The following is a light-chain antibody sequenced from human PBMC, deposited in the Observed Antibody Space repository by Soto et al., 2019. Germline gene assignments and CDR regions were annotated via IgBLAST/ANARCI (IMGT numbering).Light chain of an antibody. J-gene: IGKJ4*01. CDR2: FAS. V-gene: IGKV3-15*01. Sequence: EIVMTQSPATLSVSPGERATLSCRASQSVSNNLAWYQQKPGQAPRLLIYFASTRATGIPARFSGSGSGTEFTLTMSSLQSEDFALYYCQQYNNWPLTFGGGTKVETK. CDR1: QSVSNN. CDR3: QQYNNWPLT.